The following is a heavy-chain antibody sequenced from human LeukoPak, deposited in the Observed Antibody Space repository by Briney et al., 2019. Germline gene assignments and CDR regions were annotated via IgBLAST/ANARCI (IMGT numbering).Heavy chain of an antibody. J-gene: IGHJ1*01. V-gene: IGHV3-21*01. D-gene: IGHD6-13*01. CDR3: ARGPRNSSSYQYFQH. Sequence: GGSLRLSCAASGFTFSTYSMNWVRQAPGKGLEWVSSISNSSSYIYYADSVKGRFTISRDNAKNSLFLQMNSLRADDTAVYFCARGPRNSSSYQYFQHWGQGTLVTVSS. CDR2: ISNSSSYI. CDR1: GFTFSTYS.